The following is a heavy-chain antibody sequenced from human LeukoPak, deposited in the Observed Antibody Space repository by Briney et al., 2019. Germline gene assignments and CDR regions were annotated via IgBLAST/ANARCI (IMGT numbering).Heavy chain of an antibody. Sequence: VASVKVSCKASGYTFTSYDINWVREATGQGLEWMGWMNPNSGNTGYAQKFQGRVTMTRNTSISTAYMELSSLRSEDTAVYYCARATYYYGSGRLDYGMDVWGQGTTVTVSS. CDR3: ARATYYYGSGRLDYGMDV. V-gene: IGHV1-8*01. D-gene: IGHD3-10*01. CDR1: GYTFTSYD. J-gene: IGHJ6*02. CDR2: MNPNSGNT.